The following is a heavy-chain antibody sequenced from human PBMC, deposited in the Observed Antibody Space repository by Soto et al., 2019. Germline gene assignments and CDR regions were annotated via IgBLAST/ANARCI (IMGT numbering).Heavy chain of an antibody. CDR3: ARGEDIVVVPAASYYYGMDV. V-gene: IGHV3-74*01. D-gene: IGHD2-2*01. Sequence: PGGSLRLSCAASGFTFSSYWMHWVRQAPGKWLVWVSRINSDGSSTSYADSVKGRFTISRDNAKNTLYLQMNSLRAEDTAVYYCARGEDIVVVPAASYYYGMDVWGQGXTVTVYS. CDR1: GFTFSSYW. CDR2: INSDGSST. J-gene: IGHJ6*02.